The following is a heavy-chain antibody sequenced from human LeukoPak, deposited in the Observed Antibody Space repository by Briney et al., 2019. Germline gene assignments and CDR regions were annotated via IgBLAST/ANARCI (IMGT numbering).Heavy chain of an antibody. CDR1: GGSISSSNYY. Sequence: SETLSLTCTVSGGSISSSNYYWAWIRQPPGKGLEWIGSVYYSGTTSFNPSLKSRFTVSVDTSKNQFSLKLSSVTAADTAVYYCGGSGYDQPLSYSSSWYGLGYFDYWGQGTLVTVSS. CDR2: VYYSGTT. J-gene: IGHJ4*02. D-gene: IGHD6-13*01. V-gene: IGHV4-39*07. CDR3: GGSGYDQPLSYSSSWYGLGYFDY.